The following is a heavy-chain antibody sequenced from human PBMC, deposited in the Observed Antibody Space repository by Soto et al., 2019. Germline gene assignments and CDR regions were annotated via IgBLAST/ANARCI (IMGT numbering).Heavy chain of an antibody. V-gene: IGHV1-2*02. J-gene: IGHJ3*02. CDR2: INPKSGAT. Sequence: ASVKVSCKASGYTFTSYYMHWVRQAPGQGLEWMGWINPKSGATNYVEKFQGRVTMTRDTSISTAYMELSRLRSDDTAVYYCARVDYGDHDGFDIWGQGTMVTVSS. CDR1: GYTFTSYY. CDR3: ARVDYGDHDGFDI. D-gene: IGHD3-16*01.